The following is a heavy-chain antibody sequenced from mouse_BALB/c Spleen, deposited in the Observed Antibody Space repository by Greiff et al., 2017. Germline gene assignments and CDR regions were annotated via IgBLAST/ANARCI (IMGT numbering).Heavy chain of an antibody. CDR2: INPYNGDT. D-gene: IGHD2-14*01. Sequence: VQLKQSGPELVKPGASVKISCKASGYSFTGYFMNWVMQSHGKSLEWIGRINPYNGDTFYNQKFKGKATLTVDKSSSTAHMELRSLASEDSAVYYCARWGYRYAMDYWGQGTSVTVSS. V-gene: IGHV1-20*02. J-gene: IGHJ4*01. CDR1: GYSFTGYF. CDR3: ARWGYRYAMDY.